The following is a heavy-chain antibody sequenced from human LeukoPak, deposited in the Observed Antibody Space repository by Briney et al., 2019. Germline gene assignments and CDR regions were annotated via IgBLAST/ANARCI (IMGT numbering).Heavy chain of an antibody. D-gene: IGHD4-17*01. J-gene: IGHJ5*02. V-gene: IGHV1-69*06. CDR2: IIPIFGTA. Sequence: SVKVSCKASGGTFSSYAISWVRQAPGQGLEWMGGIIPIFGTANYAQKFQGRVTITADKSTSTAYMELSSLRSEDTAVYYCARDYLEYGDYGHGTWGQGTLVTVSS. CDR3: ARDYLEYGDYGHGT. CDR1: GGTFSSYA.